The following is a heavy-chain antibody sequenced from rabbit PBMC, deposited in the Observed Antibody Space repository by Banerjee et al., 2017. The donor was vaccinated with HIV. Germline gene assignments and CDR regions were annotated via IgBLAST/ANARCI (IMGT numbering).Heavy chain of an antibody. CDR2: IYTGGGTT. CDR3: ARDLTDVVGWNFGW. V-gene: IGHV1S45*01. J-gene: IGHJ4*01. D-gene: IGHD4-1*01. CDR1: GFTFSSTYY. Sequence: QEQLEESGGDLVKPEGSLTLTCTASGFTFSSTYYMCWVRQAPGKGLELIACIYTGGGTTYYASWAKGRFTISKTSSTTVTLQMTSLTAADTATYFCARDLTDVVGWNFGWWGPGTLVTVS.